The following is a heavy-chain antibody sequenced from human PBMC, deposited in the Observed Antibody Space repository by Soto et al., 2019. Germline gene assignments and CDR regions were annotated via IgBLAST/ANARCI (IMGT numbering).Heavy chain of an antibody. CDR3: AREDYAILTGYYRVDYYYGMDV. D-gene: IGHD3-9*01. CDR2: IWPDGSNK. Sequence: GESLKISCAASGFIFSTYGIHWVRQAPGKGLEWVAVIWPDGSNKYYADSVKGRFTISRDNAKKSLYLQMNSLRAEDTAVYYCAREDYAILTGYYRVDYYYGMDVWGQGTTVAVSS. V-gene: IGHV3-33*01. CDR1: GFIFSTYG. J-gene: IGHJ6*02.